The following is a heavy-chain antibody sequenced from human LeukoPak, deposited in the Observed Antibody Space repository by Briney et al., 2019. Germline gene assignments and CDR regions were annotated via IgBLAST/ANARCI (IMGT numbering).Heavy chain of an antibody. Sequence: SETLSLTCTVSGGSISSYYWNWIRQPPGKGLEWIGYIYYSGSTNYNPSLKSRVTISVDTSKNQFSLKLSSVTAADTAVYYCARGRIAVARGPWPYNWFDPWGQGTLVTVSS. CDR3: ARGRIAVARGPWPYNWFDP. V-gene: IGHV4-59*12. J-gene: IGHJ5*02. CDR2: IYYSGST. CDR1: GGSISSYY. D-gene: IGHD6-19*01.